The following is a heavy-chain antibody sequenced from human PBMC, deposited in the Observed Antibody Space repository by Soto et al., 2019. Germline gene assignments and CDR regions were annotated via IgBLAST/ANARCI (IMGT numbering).Heavy chain of an antibody. CDR2: ISYDGSNK. J-gene: IGHJ6*02. V-gene: IGHV3-30*03. D-gene: IGHD2-2*01. CDR1: GFNISNYG. Sequence: QVQLVESGGGVVQPGRSLRLSCAASGFNISNYGFHWVRQAPGKGLEWVAVISYDGSNKYYADFVKGRFTISRDKSKNALYLQMNSLGAEDTAVFYCATPAGLAPAHYYGMDVWGQGTTVTVSS. CDR3: ATPAGLAPAHYYGMDV.